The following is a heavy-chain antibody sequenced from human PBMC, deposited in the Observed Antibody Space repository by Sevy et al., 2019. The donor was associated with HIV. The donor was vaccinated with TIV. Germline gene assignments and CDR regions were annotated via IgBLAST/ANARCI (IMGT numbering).Heavy chain of an antibody. Sequence: GGSLRLSCAASGLTLTTTGMSWVRQAPGKGLEWVAGVTSDGTTYYADSVRDRFTVSRDNSKTTLYLQLNSLRADGTAVFYCAGGDTTMITDLDYWGQGTLVTVSS. V-gene: IGHV3-23*01. J-gene: IGHJ4*02. CDR3: AGGDTTMITDLDY. CDR1: GLTLTTTG. CDR2: VTSDGTT. D-gene: IGHD3-16*01.